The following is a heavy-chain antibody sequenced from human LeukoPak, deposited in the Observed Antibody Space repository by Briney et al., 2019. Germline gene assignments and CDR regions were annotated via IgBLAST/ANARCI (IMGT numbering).Heavy chain of an antibody. CDR1: GDSISSYNYL. CDR3: ARASSGYYWDFDY. CDR2: IYYRGNT. J-gene: IGHJ4*02. Sequence: KPSETLSLICTVSGDSISSYNYLWGWIRQPPGKGLEWVGSIYYRGNTYYNPSLKSRVTLSADTSKNQFSLKVTSVTAADTAVYYCARASSGYYWDFDYWGQGALVTVSS. V-gene: IGHV4-39*01. D-gene: IGHD3-22*01.